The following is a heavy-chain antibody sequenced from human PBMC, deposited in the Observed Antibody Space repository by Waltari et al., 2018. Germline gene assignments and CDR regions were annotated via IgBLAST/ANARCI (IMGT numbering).Heavy chain of an antibody. D-gene: IGHD1-1*01. J-gene: IGHJ4*02. CDR1: GFSLSTNGMY. V-gene: IGHV2-70*15. CDR2: IDWDGDT. CDR3: ARMVTTRGYFDY. Sequence: QVTLRESGPALVRPTEPLTLTCTFSGFSLSTNGMYVNWIRQPPGKALEWLARIDWDGDTYYSTTLKPRLTGSKDTSESRVILTMTNMDPIDTATYFWARMVTTRGYFDYWGPGTLVTVSS.